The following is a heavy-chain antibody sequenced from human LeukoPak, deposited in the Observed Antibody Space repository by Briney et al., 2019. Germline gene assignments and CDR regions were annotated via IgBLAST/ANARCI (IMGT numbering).Heavy chain of an antibody. CDR2: ISSSGSTI. Sequence: GGSLRLSCAASGFTFSSYSMNWVRQAPGRGLEWVSYISSSGSTIYYADSVKGRFTISRDNAKNSLYLQMNSLRAEDTAVYYCAGGGFGEYNFDYWGQGTLVTVSS. D-gene: IGHD3-10*01. J-gene: IGHJ4*02. V-gene: IGHV3-48*04. CDR1: GFTFSSYS. CDR3: AGGGFGEYNFDY.